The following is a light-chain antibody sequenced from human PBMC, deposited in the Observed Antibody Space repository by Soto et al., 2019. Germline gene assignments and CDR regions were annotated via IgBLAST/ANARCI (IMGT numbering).Light chain of an antibody. CDR2: DAS. Sequence: ESVLTHAPATLCCSPGERATLSVRASPSVSNSLAWYQHKPGQAPRLLIYDASNRATGVPTRFSGSGSGTDFTLTISSLEPEDFAVYYCPQRSNWPPAFGGGTKVDIK. J-gene: IGKJ4*01. V-gene: IGKV3-11*01. CDR3: PQRSNWPPA. CDR1: PSVSNS.